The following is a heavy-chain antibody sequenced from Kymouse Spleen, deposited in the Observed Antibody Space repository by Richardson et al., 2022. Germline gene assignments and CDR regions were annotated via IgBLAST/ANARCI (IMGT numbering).Heavy chain of an antibody. CDR3: AKGPPRYNWNFYYFDY. J-gene: IGHJ4*02. V-gene: IGHV3-23*04. CDR1: GFTFSSYA. CDR2: ISGSGGST. Sequence: EVQLVESGGGLVQPGGSLRLSCAASGFTFSSYAMSWVRQAPGKGLEWVSAISGSGGSTYYADSVKGRFTISRDNSKNTLYLQMNSLRAEDTAVYYCAKGPPRYNWNFYYFDYWGQGTLVTVSS. D-gene: IGHD1-7*01.